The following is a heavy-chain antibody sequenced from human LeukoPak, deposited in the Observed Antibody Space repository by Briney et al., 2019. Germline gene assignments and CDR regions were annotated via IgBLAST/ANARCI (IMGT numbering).Heavy chain of an antibody. CDR2: ISSSSSYI. D-gene: IGHD6-19*01. CDR1: GFTFSSYS. V-gene: IGHV3-21*01. J-gene: IGHJ4*02. CDR3: ASASSGAPGY. Sequence: GGSLRLSCAASGFTFSSYSMNWVRQAPGKGLEWVSSISSSSSYIYYADSVKGRFTISRDNAKNSLYLQMNSLRAEDTAVYYCASASSGAPGYWGQGTLVNVSS.